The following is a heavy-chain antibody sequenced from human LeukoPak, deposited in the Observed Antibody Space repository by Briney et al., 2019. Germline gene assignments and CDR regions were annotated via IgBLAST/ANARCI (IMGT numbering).Heavy chain of an antibody. CDR2: ISYDGSNK. V-gene: IGHV3-30*04. CDR1: GFTFSSYA. J-gene: IGHJ4*02. CDR3: AKDRWLQSYFDY. Sequence: GRSLRLSCAASGFTFSSYAMHWVRQAPGKGLEWVAVISYDGSNKYYADSVKGRFTISRDNSKNTLYLQMNSLRAEDTAVYYCAKDRWLQSYFDYWGQGTLVTVSS. D-gene: IGHD5-24*01.